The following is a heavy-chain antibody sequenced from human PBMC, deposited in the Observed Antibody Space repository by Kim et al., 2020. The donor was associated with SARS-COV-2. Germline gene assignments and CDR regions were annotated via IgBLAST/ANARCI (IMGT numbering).Heavy chain of an antibody. CDR3: ARGGRGYDILTGYNSNFDY. J-gene: IGHJ4*02. CDR2: IYYSGST. D-gene: IGHD3-9*01. V-gene: IGHV4-61*01. CDR1: GGSVSSGSYY. Sequence: SETLSLTCTVSGGSVSSGSYYWSWIRQPPGKGLEWIGYIYYSGSTNYNPSLKSRVTISVDTSKNQFSLKLSSVTTADTAVYYCARGGRGYDILTGYNSNFDYWGQGTLVTVSS.